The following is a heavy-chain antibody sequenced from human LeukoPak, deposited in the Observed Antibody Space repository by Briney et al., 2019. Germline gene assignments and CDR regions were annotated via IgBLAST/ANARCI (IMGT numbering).Heavy chain of an antibody. CDR1: GGSFSGYY. CDR3: ARGRAAPARRSYYFDY. Sequence: SETLSLTCAVYGGSFSGYYWSWIRQPPGKGLEWIGYIYYSGSTNYNPSLKSRVTISVDTSKNQFSLKLSSVTAADTAVYYCARGRAAPARRSYYFDYWGQGTLVTVSS. V-gene: IGHV4-59*01. D-gene: IGHD6-6*01. J-gene: IGHJ4*02. CDR2: IYYSGST.